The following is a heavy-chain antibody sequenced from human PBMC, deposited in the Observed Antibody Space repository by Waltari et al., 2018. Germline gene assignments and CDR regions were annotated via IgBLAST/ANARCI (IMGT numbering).Heavy chain of an antibody. CDR2: INAGNGNT. D-gene: IGHD3-16*01. CDR1: GYTFTSYA. CDR3: ARDQVAYSYYYYGMDV. J-gene: IGHJ6*02. V-gene: IGHV1-3*01. Sequence: QVQLVQSGAEVKKPGASVKVSCKASGYTFTSYAMHWVRQAPGQRLEWMGWINAGNGNTKYSQKFQGRVTITRDTSASTAYMELSSLRSEDTAVYYCARDQVAYSYYYYGMDVWGQGTTVTVSS.